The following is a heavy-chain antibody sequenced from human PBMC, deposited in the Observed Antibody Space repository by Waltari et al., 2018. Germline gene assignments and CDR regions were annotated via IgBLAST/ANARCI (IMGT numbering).Heavy chain of an antibody. CDR1: GGTFWSYA. V-gene: IGHV1-69*04. CDR3: ARDTGSSGYYFDY. J-gene: IGHJ4*02. Sequence: QVQLVQSGAEGKKPGSSVKVSCKASGGTFWSYAISWVRQAPGQGLEWMGRIIPILGTTNYAQKFQGRVTITADKSTSTAYMELSSLRSEDTAVYYCARDTGSSGYYFDYWGQGTLVTVSS. D-gene: IGHD6-6*01. CDR2: IIPILGTT.